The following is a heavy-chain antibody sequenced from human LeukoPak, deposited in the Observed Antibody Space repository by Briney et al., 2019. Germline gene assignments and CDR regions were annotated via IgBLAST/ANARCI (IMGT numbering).Heavy chain of an antibody. Sequence: GGSLRLSCAASGFTFSNYWMNWVRQAPGKGLEWVANIKPDGTEKYYVDSVKGRFAISRDNAKNSLYLQMDNLRAEDTAVYYCATDDGGHYYGSGSLRYWGQGTLVTVSS. CDR1: GFTFSNYW. V-gene: IGHV3-7*01. J-gene: IGHJ4*02. D-gene: IGHD3-10*01. CDR3: ATDDGGHYYGSGSLRY. CDR2: IKPDGTEK.